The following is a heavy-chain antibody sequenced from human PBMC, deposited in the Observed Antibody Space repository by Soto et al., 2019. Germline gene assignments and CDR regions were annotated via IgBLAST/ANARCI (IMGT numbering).Heavy chain of an antibody. Sequence: SETLSLTCTVSGGSISSYYWSWIRQPPGKGLEWIGYIYYSGSTNYNPSLKSRVTISVDTSKNQFSLKLSSVTAADTAVYYCAGTSIEAPIHIFDYWGQGTLVTVSS. CDR2: IYYSGST. V-gene: IGHV4-59*01. CDR3: AGTSIEAPIHIFDY. J-gene: IGHJ4*02. CDR1: GGSISSYY. D-gene: IGHD6-6*01.